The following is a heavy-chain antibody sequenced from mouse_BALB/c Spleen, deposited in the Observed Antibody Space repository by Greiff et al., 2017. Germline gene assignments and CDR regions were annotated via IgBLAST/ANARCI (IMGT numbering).Heavy chain of an antibody. CDR1: GYSITSGYY. Sequence: EVQLQQSGPGLVKPSQSLSLTCSVTGYSITSGYYWNWIRQFPGNKLEWMGYISYDGSNNYNPSLKNRISITRDTSKNQFFLKLNSVTTEDTATYYCAIYYFYYFDYWGQGTTLTVSS. J-gene: IGHJ2*01. D-gene: IGHD2-1*01. CDR2: ISYDGSN. CDR3: AIYYFYYFDY. V-gene: IGHV3-6*02.